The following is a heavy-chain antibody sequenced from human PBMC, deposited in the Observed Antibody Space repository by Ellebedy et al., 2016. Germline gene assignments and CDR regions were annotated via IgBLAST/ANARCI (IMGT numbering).Heavy chain of an antibody. CDR2: IYYSGST. V-gene: IGHV4-59*13. CDR3: ARDEGIAVAGTPHTWFNP. J-gene: IGHJ5*02. CDR1: GGSISSYY. D-gene: IGHD6-19*01. Sequence: SETLSLXXTVSGGSISSYYWSWIRQPPGKGLEWIGYIYYSGSTNYNPSLKSLVTISVDTSKNQFSLKLSSVTAADTAVYYCARDEGIAVAGTPHTWFNPWGQGTLVTVSS.